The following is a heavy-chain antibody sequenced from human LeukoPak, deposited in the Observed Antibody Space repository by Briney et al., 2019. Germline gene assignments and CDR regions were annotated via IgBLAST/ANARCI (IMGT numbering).Heavy chain of an antibody. Sequence: GGSLRLSCAASGCTFSSYSMNWVRQAPGKGLEWVSYISSSSSTVYYADSVKGRFSISKDYAKNSLYLQMNSLRVEDTAVYFRARDAGFGGNRDYYYMDVWGKGTTVTVSS. J-gene: IGHJ6*03. V-gene: IGHV3-48*01. D-gene: IGHD4-23*01. CDR1: GCTFSSYS. CDR3: ARDAGFGGNRDYYYMDV. CDR2: ISSSSSTV.